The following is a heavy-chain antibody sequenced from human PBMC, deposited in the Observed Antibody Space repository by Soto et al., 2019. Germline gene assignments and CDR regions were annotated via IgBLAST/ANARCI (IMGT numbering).Heavy chain of an antibody. CDR3: ARVAHTAMVRGDYYYGMDV. V-gene: IGHV1-69*12. Sequence: QVQLVQSGAEVKKPGSSVKVSCKASGGTFSSYAISWVRQAPGQGLEWMGGIIPIFGTANYAQKFQGRVTITADESTSTAYMELISLRSEDTAVYYCARVAHTAMVRGDYYYGMDVWGQGTTVTVSS. CDR2: IIPIFGTA. D-gene: IGHD5-18*01. J-gene: IGHJ6*02. CDR1: GGTFSSYA.